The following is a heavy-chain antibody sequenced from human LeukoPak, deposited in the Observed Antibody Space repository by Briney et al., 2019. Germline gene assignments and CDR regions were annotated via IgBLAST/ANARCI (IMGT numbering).Heavy chain of an antibody. J-gene: IGHJ5*02. Sequence: PSETLSLTCTVSGGSISSYYWSWIRQPPGKGLEWIGYIYYSGSTNYNPSLKSRVTISVDTSKNQFSLKLSSVTAADTAVYYCARLGYDSSGYYYEWFDPRGQGTLVTVSS. CDR2: IYYSGST. V-gene: IGHV4-59*01. CDR3: ARLGYDSSGYYYEWFDP. CDR1: GGSISSYY. D-gene: IGHD3-22*01.